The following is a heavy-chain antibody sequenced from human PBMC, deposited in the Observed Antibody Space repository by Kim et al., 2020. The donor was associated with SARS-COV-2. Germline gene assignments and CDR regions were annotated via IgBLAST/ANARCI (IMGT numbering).Heavy chain of an antibody. V-gene: IGHV3-30-3*01. J-gene: IGHJ5*02. CDR3: ARPLGYYGSGGFDP. CDR1: GFTFSSYA. CDR2: ISYDGSNK. D-gene: IGHD3-10*01. Sequence: GGSLRLSCAASGFTFSSYAMHWVRQAPGKGLEWVAVISYDGSNKYYADSVKGRFTISRDNSKNTLYLQMNSLRAEDTAVYYCARPLGYYGSGGFDPWGQGTLVTVSS.